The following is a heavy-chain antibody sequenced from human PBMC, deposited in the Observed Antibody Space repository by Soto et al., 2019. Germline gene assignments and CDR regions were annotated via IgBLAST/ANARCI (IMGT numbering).Heavy chain of an antibody. Sequence: QVQLVQSGAEVKKPGSSVKVSCKASGGTFSSYAISWVRQAPGQGLEWMGGIIPIFGTANYAQKFQGRVTITADESTSTAYMGLSSLRSEDTAVYYCARDGRVGATTYSNFDYWGQGTLVTVSS. CDR3: ARDGRVGATTYSNFDY. D-gene: IGHD1-26*01. CDR2: IIPIFGTA. V-gene: IGHV1-69*01. CDR1: GGTFSSYA. J-gene: IGHJ4*02.